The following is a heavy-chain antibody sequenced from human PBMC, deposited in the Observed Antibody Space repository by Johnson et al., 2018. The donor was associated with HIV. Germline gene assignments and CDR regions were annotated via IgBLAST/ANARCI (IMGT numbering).Heavy chain of an antibody. J-gene: IGHJ3*02. Sequence: VQLVESGGGVVQPGRSLRLSCATSGFSFDDYAMHWVRQGPGKGLEWVAGINSDGSSTSYADSVKGRFTISRDNAKNSLYLQMNSLRAEDTAVYYCARGHGQLWLLPAFDIWGQGTMVTVAS. CDR1: GFSFDDYA. V-gene: IGHV3-74*02. D-gene: IGHD5-18*01. CDR2: INSDGSST. CDR3: ARGHGQLWLLPAFDI.